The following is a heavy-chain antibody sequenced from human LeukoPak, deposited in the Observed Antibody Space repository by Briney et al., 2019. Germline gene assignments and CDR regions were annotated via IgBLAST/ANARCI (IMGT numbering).Heavy chain of an antibody. CDR3: TAELYDFWSGYNAFDI. J-gene: IGHJ3*02. CDR1: GFTLSNAW. V-gene: IGHV3-15*01. D-gene: IGHD3-3*01. Sequence: PGGSLRLSXAASGFTLSNAWMSWVRQAPGKGLEGVGRIKSKTDGGTTDYSAPVKGRFTISRDDSKTTLYLQMNSLKTEDTAVYYCTAELYDFWSGYNAFDIWGQGTMVTVSS. CDR2: IKSKTDGGTT.